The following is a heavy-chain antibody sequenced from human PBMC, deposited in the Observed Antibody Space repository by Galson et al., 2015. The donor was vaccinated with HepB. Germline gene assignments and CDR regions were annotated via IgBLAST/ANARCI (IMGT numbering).Heavy chain of an antibody. D-gene: IGHD2-8*02. Sequence: SLRLSCAASGFTFGDYAMSWFRQAPGKGLEWVGFIRSEAYGGTTEYAAYVKDRFTISRDDSKSIAYLQMNSLKNEDTAVYYCNGAASGQGGYYYYGMDVWGQGTTVTVSS. V-gene: IGHV3-49*03. CDR1: GFTFGDYA. CDR3: NGAASGQGGYYYYGMDV. J-gene: IGHJ6*02. CDR2: IRSEAYGGTT.